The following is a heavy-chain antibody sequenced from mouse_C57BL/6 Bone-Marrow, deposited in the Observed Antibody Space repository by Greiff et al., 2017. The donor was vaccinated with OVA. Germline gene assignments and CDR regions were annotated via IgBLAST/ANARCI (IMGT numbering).Heavy chain of an antibody. V-gene: IGHV5-6*01. D-gene: IGHD1-1*01. CDR1: GFTFSSYG. CDR3: ARHGDYGSFFDY. Sequence: EVQGVESGGDLVKPGGSLKLSCAASGFTFSSYGMSWVRQTPDKRLEWVATISSGGSYTSSPDSVKGRFTISRDNAKNTLYLQMSSLKSEDTAMYYCARHGDYGSFFDYWGQGTTLTVSS. CDR2: ISSGGSYT. J-gene: IGHJ2*01.